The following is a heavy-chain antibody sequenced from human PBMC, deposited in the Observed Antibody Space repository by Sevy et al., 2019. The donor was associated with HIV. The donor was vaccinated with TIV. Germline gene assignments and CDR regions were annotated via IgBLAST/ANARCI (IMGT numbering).Heavy chain of an antibody. CDR1: VFTFSNYG. CDR3: AKTFAIFGVLMSPDFDP. D-gene: IGHD3-3*01. Sequence: GGSLRLSCAASVFTFSNYGMHWVRQAPGKGLEWVAVIWYDGSYEYYADSVKGRFTISRDNAKSTLYLQMNRLRAEDTAVYYCAKTFAIFGVLMSPDFDPWGQGTLVTVSS. J-gene: IGHJ5*02. CDR2: IWYDGSYE. V-gene: IGHV3-33*06.